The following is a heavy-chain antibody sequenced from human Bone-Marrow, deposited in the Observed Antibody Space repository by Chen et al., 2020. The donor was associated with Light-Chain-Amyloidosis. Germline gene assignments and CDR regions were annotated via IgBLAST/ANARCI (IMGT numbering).Heavy chain of an antibody. V-gene: IGHV5-51*01. J-gene: IGHJ4*02. CDR3: ARRRDGYNFDY. CDR1: GYNFPNYW. Sequence: QLEQSGQAVKQPGASLKLSCTGTGYNFPNYWLGWVRQMPGKGLEWMGGIYPDDSDARYSPSFEGQVTISADKSITTAYLQWRSLKASDTAMYYCARRRDGYNFDYWGQGTLVTVSS. CDR2: IYPDDSDA. D-gene: IGHD5-12*01.